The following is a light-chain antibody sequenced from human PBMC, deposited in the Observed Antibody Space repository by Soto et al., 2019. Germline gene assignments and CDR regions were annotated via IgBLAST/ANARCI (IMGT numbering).Light chain of an antibody. Sequence: DIQLTQSPSSLSPSVGDRITLSCRASQSISRNLNWYQQMLGKAPSLLIYAARDLQSGVPGRFSGSGSGTEFNLTISSLQPEDLATYYCQQSHSTPYTFGQGTKLEI. CDR3: QQSHSTPYT. V-gene: IGKV1-39*01. CDR2: AAR. CDR1: QSISRN. J-gene: IGKJ2*01.